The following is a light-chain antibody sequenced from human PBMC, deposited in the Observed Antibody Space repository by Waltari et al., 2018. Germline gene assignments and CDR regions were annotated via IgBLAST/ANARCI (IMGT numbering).Light chain of an antibody. J-gene: IGLJ3*02. Sequence: QSALTQPASVSGSPGQSITISCTGTSSDVGGYKFVSWYQQHPGKAPKLMIYAVINRPSGGSKSFSASTAGNTASLTISGRQAEDEADYYCISYTSSTTWVFGGGTSLTVL. V-gene: IGLV2-14*01. CDR1: SSDVGGYKF. CDR3: ISYTSSTTWV. CDR2: AVI.